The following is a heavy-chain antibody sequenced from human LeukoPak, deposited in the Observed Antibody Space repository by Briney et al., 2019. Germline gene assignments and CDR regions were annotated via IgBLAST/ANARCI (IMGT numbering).Heavy chain of an antibody. V-gene: IGHV4-59*12. D-gene: IGHD2-15*01. J-gene: IGHJ3*02. CDR2: IYYSGST. CDR3: ARMRRGIVVVVAANALGAFDI. CDR1: GGSISSYY. Sequence: SETLSLTCTVSGGSISSYYWSWIRQPPGRGLEWIGFIYYSGSTHYNPSLKSRVTISVDTSKNQFSLKLSSVTAADTAVYYCARMRRGIVVVVAANALGAFDIWGQGTMVTVSS.